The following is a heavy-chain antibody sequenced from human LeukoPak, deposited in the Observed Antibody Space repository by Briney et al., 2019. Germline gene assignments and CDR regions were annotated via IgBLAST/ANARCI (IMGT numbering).Heavy chain of an antibody. CDR2: IYPSGNT. J-gene: IGHJ6*03. D-gene: IGHD3-22*01. CDR1: GGSISSSSYY. CDR3: ARVQYYYDSSGPYYYYYMDV. Sequence: KASETLSLTCTVSGGSISSSSYYWNWIRQPAGKGLEWIGRIYPSGNTNYNPSLKSRVTTSVDTSKNQFSLKLSSVTAADTAVYYCARVQYYYDSSGPYYYYYMDVWGKGTTVTISS. V-gene: IGHV4-61*02.